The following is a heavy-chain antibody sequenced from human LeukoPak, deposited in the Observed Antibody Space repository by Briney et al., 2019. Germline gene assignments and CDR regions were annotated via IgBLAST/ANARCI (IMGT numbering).Heavy chain of an antibody. CDR1: GGSFSVYY. D-gene: IGHD2-2*01. CDR2: IYTSGST. J-gene: IGHJ3*02. Sequence: KASETLSLTCAVYGGSFSVYYWSWIRQPAGKGLEWIGRIYTSGSTNYNPSLKSRVTMSVDTSKNQFSLKLSSVTAADTAVYYCARGIVVVPAANSGHAFDIWGQGTMVTVSS. CDR3: ARGIVVVPAANSGHAFDI. V-gene: IGHV4-59*10.